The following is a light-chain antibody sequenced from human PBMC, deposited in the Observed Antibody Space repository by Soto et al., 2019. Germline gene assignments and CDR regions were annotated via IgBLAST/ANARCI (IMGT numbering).Light chain of an antibody. Sequence: QSALTQPASVSGSLGQSITISCTGTSSDVGGYNYVSWYQQHPGKAPKLMIFEVSHRPSGVSNRFSGSKSGNTASLTISGLQAEDEADYYCSSYSSDSTLVVFGGGTKVTVL. CDR3: SSYSSDSTLVV. CDR2: EVS. J-gene: IGLJ2*01. V-gene: IGLV2-14*01. CDR1: SSDVGGYNY.